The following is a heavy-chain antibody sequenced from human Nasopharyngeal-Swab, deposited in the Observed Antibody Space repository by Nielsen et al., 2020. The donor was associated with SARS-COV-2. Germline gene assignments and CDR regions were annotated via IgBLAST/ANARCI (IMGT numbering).Heavy chain of an antibody. CDR1: GGSVSSGSYY. D-gene: IGHD1-26*01. CDR2: IYYSGST. J-gene: IGHJ2*01. Sequence: SETLSLTCTVSGGSVSSGSYYWSWIRQPPGKGLEWIGYIYYSGSTNYNPSLKSRVTISVDTSKNQFSLKLSSVTAADTAVYYCARVPGVGATLGRAYWYFDLWGRGTLVTVSS. CDR3: ARVPGVGATLGRAYWYFDL. V-gene: IGHV4-61*01.